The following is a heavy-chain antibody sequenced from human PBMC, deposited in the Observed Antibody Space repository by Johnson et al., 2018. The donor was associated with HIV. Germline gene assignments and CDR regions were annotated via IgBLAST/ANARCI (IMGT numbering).Heavy chain of an antibody. J-gene: IGHJ3*02. CDR2: IRYDGSNK. CDR3: AKMEFDYSNYAAPLSLHDAVDI. CDR1: GFTFSSYG. D-gene: IGHD4-11*01. V-gene: IGHV3-30*02. Sequence: QVQLVESGGGVVQPGGSLRLSCATSGFTFSSYGMHWVRQAPGKGLEWVAFIRYDGSNKYYADSVKGRFTISRDNSKNTLYLQMNSLRAEDTAVYYCAKMEFDYSNYAAPLSLHDAVDIWGQGTMVTVSS.